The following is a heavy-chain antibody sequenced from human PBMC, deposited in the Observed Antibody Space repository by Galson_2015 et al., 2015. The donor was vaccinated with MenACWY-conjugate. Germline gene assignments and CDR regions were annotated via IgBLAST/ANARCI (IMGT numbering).Heavy chain of an antibody. CDR1: GGTFSSYA. CDR2: IIPIFGTA. D-gene: IGHD1-26*01. J-gene: IGHJ4*02. Sequence: SVKVSCKASGGTFSSYAISRVRQAPGQGLEWMGGIIPIFGTANYAQKFQGRVTITADESTSTAYMELSSLRSEDTAVYYCASGRELLANFDYWGQGTLVTVSS. CDR3: ASGRELLANFDY. V-gene: IGHV1-69*13.